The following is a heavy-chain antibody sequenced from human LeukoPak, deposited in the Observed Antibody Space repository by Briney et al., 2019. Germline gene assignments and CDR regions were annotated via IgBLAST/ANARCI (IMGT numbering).Heavy chain of an antibody. Sequence: SETLSLTCTVSRGSISSSSYYWGGIRQPPGKGLEWIGCIYYSGSTYYNPSLKSRATISVDTSKKQFSLKLSSVTAADTAVYYCARLGLLSSLWPDDFDYWGQGTLVTVS. CDR2: IYYSGST. CDR1: RGSISSSSYY. D-gene: IGHD1-14*01. J-gene: IGHJ4*02. CDR3: ARLGLLSSLWPDDFDY. V-gene: IGHV4-39*01.